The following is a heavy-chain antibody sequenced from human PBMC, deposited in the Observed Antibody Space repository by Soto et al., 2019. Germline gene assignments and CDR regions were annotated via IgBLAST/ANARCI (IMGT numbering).Heavy chain of an antibody. CDR1: GFTFSSYA. CDR2: ISGSGGST. D-gene: IGHD3-3*01. CDR3: AHEIGIFPREYFDY. Sequence: PGGSLRLSCAASGFTFSSYAMSWVRQAPGKGLEWVSAISGSGGSTYYADSVKGRFTISRDNTKNTLYLQMNSQRAEDTAVYYCAHEIGIFPREYFDYWGQGNLVTVSS. J-gene: IGHJ4*02. V-gene: IGHV3-23*01.